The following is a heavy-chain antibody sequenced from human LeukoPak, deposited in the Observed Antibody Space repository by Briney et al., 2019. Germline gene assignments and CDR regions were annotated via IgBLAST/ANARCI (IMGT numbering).Heavy chain of an antibody. V-gene: IGHV3-48*03. D-gene: IGHD6-19*01. CDR2: ISSSGSII. CDR3: ARGPSVMAAGTIRYFDY. Sequence: GGSLRLSCAASGFTFSGYEMNWVRQAPGKGLEWVSYISSSGSIIYYADSVKGRFTISRDNSQNTLYVQINSVRAEDTAVFYCARGPSVMAAGTIRYFDYWGQGTLVTVSS. CDR1: GFTFSGYE. J-gene: IGHJ4*02.